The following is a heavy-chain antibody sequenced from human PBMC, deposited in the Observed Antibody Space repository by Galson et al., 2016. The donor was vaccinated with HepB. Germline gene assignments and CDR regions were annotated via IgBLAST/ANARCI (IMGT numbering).Heavy chain of an antibody. J-gene: IGHJ6*02. CDR1: GFTTSSYW. V-gene: IGHV3-7*01. D-gene: IGHD6-13*01. Sequence: LRLSCAASGFTTSSYWMTWVRQAPGKGLEWVANINQDGSEKNYLDSVKGRFFISRDNARNSLYLQMNSLRAEDTAVYYCAREGTGSSSFIYYYYGMDVWGQGTTVTVSS. CDR3: AREGTGSSSFIYYYYGMDV. CDR2: INQDGSEK.